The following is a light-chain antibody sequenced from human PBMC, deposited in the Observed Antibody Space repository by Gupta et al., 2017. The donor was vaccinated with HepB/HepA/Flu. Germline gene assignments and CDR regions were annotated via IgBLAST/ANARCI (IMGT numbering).Light chain of an antibody. CDR2: GNN. J-gene: IGLJ1*01. V-gene: IGLV1-40*01. Sequence: QSVLTQPPSVSGAPGQKITISCTGRSSNIGAGNHVHWYQQLPGAAPKVLFYGNNNRPSEVPDRFSGSTSGTSASLAITGLQAEYEADYYCQSFDNSLRGTVFGGGTKVAVL. CDR1: SSNIGAGNH. CDR3: QSFDNSLRGTV.